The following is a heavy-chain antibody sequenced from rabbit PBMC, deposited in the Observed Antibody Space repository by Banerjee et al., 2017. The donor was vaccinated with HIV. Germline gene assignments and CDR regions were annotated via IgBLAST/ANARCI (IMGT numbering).Heavy chain of an antibody. CDR3: ARDLAGVIGWNFNL. V-gene: IGHV1S40*01. Sequence: QSLEESGGDLVKPGEALTLTCTASGFSFSSSYTMCWVRQAPGKGLEWIGCINTGSSGSTYYASWAKGRFTISKTSSTTVTLQMTSLTAADTATYFCARDLAGVIGWNFNLWGQGTLVTVS. D-gene: IGHD4-1*01. CDR2: INTGSSGST. J-gene: IGHJ4*01. CDR1: GFSFSSSYT.